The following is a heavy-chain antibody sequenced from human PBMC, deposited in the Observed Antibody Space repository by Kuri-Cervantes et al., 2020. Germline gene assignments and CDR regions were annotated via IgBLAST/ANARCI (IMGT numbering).Heavy chain of an antibody. V-gene: IGHV1-69*05. Sequence: SVKVSCKASGGTFSSYAISWVRQAPGQGLEWMGGIIPIFGTANYAQKFQGRVTITTDESTSTAYMELSSLRSEDTAVYNCAKAPRRATRGDPYSSSGSYYRYYYYMDVWGKGTTVTVSS. CDR1: GGTFSSYA. J-gene: IGHJ6*03. D-gene: IGHD3-22*01. CDR2: IIPIFGTA. CDR3: AKAPRRATRGDPYSSSGSYYRYYYYMDV.